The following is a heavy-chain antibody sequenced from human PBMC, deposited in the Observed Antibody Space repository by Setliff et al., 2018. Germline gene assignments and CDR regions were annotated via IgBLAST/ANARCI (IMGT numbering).Heavy chain of an antibody. CDR2: INTNTGNP. CDR3: ARASRFATIVWKGDYYMDV. J-gene: IGHJ6*03. CDR1: GYSFSTYA. D-gene: IGHD3-16*02. V-gene: IGHV7-4-1*02. Sequence: SVKVSCTASGYSFSTYAMSWIRQAPGQGLEWMGWINTNTGNPSYAQGFTGRFVFSLDTSVSTAYLQISSLKPEDTAMYYCARASRFATIVWKGDYYMDVWGKGTTVTVSS.